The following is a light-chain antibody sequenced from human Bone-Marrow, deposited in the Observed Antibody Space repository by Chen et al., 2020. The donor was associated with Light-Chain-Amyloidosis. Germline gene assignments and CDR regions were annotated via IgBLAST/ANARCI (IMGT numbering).Light chain of an antibody. CDR1: QGIRNE. V-gene: IGKV1-6*01. CDR3: LQDYSYPRT. Sequence: AIQMTQAPSSLSASVGDRVTITCRASQGIRNELGWYQQKPGEAPKLLISAASSLQSGVPSRFSGSGSGTDFTLTISSLQPEDFATYYCLQDYSYPRTFGPGTKVDIK. J-gene: IGKJ3*01. CDR2: AAS.